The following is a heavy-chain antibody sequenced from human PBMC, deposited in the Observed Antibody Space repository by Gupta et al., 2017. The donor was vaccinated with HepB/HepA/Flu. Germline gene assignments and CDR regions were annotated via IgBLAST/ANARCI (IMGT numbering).Heavy chain of an antibody. J-gene: IGHJ6*03. CDR3: ARDHGASYHYYMDV. D-gene: IGHD4-17*01. CDR2: IWYDGNNK. V-gene: IGHV3-33*01. CDR1: GLSFSSYG. Sequence: QVQLVESGGGVVQPGRSLRLHCAASGLSFSSYGMHWVRQAPGKGLEWVAVIWYDGNNKYYADSVKGRCTISRDNSKNTIYLQMNSLRAEDTAVYYCARDHGASYHYYMDVWGKGTTVTVSS.